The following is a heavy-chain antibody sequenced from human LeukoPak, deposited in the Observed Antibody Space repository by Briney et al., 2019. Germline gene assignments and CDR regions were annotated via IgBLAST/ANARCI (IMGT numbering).Heavy chain of an antibody. CDR3: ARESRRDNYYGSGSPGGFNY. Sequence: GASVKVPCKASVGTFTSYAISWVRQAPGQGLEWMGGIIPIFGTANYAQKFQGRVTITTNESTSTAYMELSSLRAEDTAVYYCARESRRDNYYGSGSPGGFNYWGQGTLVTVPS. J-gene: IGHJ4*02. CDR2: IIPIFGTA. D-gene: IGHD3-10*01. V-gene: IGHV1-69*05. CDR1: VGTFTSYA.